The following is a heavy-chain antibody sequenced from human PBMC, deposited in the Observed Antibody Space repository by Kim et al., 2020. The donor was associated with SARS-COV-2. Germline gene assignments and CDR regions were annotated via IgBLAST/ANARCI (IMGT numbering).Heavy chain of an antibody. CDR2: ISYDGSNK. D-gene: IGHD3-10*01. J-gene: IGHJ4*02. V-gene: IGHV3-30*04. CDR1: GFTFSSYA. Sequence: GGSLRLSCAASGFTFSSYAMHWVRQAPGKGLEWVAVISYDGSNKYYADSVKGRFTISRDNSKNTLYLQMNSLRAEDTAVYYCARVFSGSYYSYWGQGTLVTVSS. CDR3: ARVFSGSYYSY.